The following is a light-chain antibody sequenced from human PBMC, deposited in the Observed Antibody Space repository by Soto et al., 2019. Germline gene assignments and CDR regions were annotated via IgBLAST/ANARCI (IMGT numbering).Light chain of an antibody. J-gene: IGKJ5*01. CDR1: QSVSSSY. CDR2: GAS. V-gene: IGKV3-20*01. CDR3: QQYGSPPFT. Sequence: EIVLTQSPGTLSLSPGERATLSCRASQSVSSSYLAWYQQKPGQAPRLLIYGASSRATGIPERFSGSGSGTDFTITISRLEPEDFAVYYCQQYGSPPFTFGQGTRLEIK.